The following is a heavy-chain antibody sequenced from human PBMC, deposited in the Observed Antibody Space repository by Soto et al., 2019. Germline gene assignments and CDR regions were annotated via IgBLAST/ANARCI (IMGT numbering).Heavy chain of an antibody. D-gene: IGHD2-21*01. J-gene: IGHJ4*02. Sequence: EVQLVDSGGRLVQPGGSLRLSWAASGFMFSAYWMSWVRQDPGKGLEWVATISGGASDKFYVDSVKGRFTISRDDSKNTLYLQMNSLRDEDTAVYYCVREDWHRFDSWGQGTLVTVSS. CDR2: ISGGASDK. V-gene: IGHV3-7*01. CDR3: VREDWHRFDS. CDR1: GFMFSAYW.